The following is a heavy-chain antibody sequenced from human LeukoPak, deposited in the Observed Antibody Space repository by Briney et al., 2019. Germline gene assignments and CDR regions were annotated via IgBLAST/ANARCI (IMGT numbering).Heavy chain of an antibody. V-gene: IGHV3-23*01. CDR3: FNLDGVWYPALAY. J-gene: IGHJ4*02. D-gene: IGHD6-13*01. CDR2: ISGSGGST. Sequence: PGGSLRLSCAASGFTFSSYAMSWVRQAPGKGLEWVSCISGSGGSTNYADSVKGRFTISRDNSKNTLYLQRHSLRAEDTAVYYCFNLDGVWYPALAYWGQGTLVTVSS. CDR1: GFTFSSYA.